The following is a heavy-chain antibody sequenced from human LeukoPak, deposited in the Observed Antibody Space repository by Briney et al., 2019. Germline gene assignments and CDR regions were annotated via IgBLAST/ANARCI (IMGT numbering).Heavy chain of an antibody. CDR2: IYYSGST. CDR3: ARDRRRYYYDSSGCRYNWFDP. J-gene: IGHJ5*02. V-gene: IGHV4-39*07. D-gene: IGHD3-22*01. Sequence: SETLSLPCTVSGGSISSSNYYWGWIRQPPGKGLEWIGSIYYSGSTYYNPSLKSRVTISVDTSKNQFSLKLSSVTAADTAVYYCARDRRRYYYDSSGCRYNWFDPWGQGTLVTVSS. CDR1: GGSISSSNYY.